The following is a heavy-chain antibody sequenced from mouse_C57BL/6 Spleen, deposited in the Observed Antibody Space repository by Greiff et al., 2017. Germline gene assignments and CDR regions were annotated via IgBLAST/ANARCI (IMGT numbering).Heavy chain of an antibody. Sequence: EVHLVESGGGLVKPGGSLKLSCAASGFTFSSYAMSWVRQTPEKRLEWVATISDGGSYTYYPDNVKGRFTISRDNAKNNLYLQMRHLKSEDTAMYYCARGEGYGNYDYAMDYWGQGTSVTVSS. V-gene: IGHV5-4*01. D-gene: IGHD2-1*01. CDR2: ISDGGSYT. CDR3: ARGEGYGNYDYAMDY. CDR1: GFTFSSYA. J-gene: IGHJ4*01.